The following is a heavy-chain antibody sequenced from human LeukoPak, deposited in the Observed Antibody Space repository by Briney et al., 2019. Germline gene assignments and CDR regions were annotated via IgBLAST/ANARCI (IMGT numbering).Heavy chain of an antibody. CDR1: EFTFSNYA. J-gene: IGHJ6*02. CDR3: AKGNFLLSNGMDV. V-gene: IGHV3-23*01. CDR2: ISASGTST. Sequence: GGSLRLSCATSEFTFSNYAVSWVRQAPGKGLEWVSAISASGTSTYYADSVKGRFTISRDNSKNTLYLQMSSLRAEDTAVYFCAKGNFLLSNGMDVWGQGTTVTVSS. D-gene: IGHD3-16*01.